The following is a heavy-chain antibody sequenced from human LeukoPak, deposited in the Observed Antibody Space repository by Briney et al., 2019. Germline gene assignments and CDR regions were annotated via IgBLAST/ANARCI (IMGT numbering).Heavy chain of an antibody. J-gene: IGHJ6*03. CDR2: INPNSGGT. D-gene: IGHD4-17*01. CDR1: GYTFTGYY. CDR3: ARRDYGDYAGDYYYYMDV. V-gene: IGHV1-2*02. Sequence: ASVKVSCKASGYTFTGYYMHWVRQAPGQGLEWMGWINPNSGGTNYAQKFQGRVTMTTDTSTSTAYMELRSLRSDDTAVYYCARRDYGDYAGDYYYYMDVWGKGTTVTVSS.